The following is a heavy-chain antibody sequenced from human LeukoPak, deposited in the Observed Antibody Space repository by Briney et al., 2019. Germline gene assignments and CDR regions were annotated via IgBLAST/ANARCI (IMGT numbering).Heavy chain of an antibody. CDR3: AKDLTLRTTLEMIVDGMDV. J-gene: IGHJ6*02. V-gene: IGHV3-9*01. Sequence: QPGGSLRLSCAASGCTFDDYAMHWVRHAPGKGLEWVSGISWNSGSIGYADSVKGRFTISRDNAKNSLYLQMNSLRAEDTALYYCAKDLTLRTTLEMIVDGMDVWGQGTTVTVSS. CDR2: ISWNSGSI. D-gene: IGHD3-22*01. CDR1: GCTFDDYA.